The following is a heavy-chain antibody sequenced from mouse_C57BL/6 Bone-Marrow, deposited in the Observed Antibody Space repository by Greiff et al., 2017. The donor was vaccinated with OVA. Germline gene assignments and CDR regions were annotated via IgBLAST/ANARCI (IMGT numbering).Heavy chain of an antibody. V-gene: IGHV1-81*01. Sequence: VQLQQSGAELARPGASVKLSCKASGYTFTSYGISWVKQRTGQGLEWIGEIYPRSGNTYYNEKFKGKATLTADKSSSTAYMELRSLTSEDSAVYFCARRIYYYGSSYWGQGTLVTVSA. D-gene: IGHD1-1*01. CDR3: ARRIYYYGSSY. CDR1: GYTFTSYG. J-gene: IGHJ3*01. CDR2: IYPRSGNT.